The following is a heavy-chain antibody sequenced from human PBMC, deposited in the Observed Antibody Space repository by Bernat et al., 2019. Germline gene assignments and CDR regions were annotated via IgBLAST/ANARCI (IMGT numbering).Heavy chain of an antibody. Sequence: QVQLQESGPGLVKPSETLSLTCTVSGGSISSYYWSWIRQPPGKGLEWIGYIYYSGSTNYNPSLKSRVTISVGTSKNQFSLKLSSVTAADTAVYYCARLTVTTSFRGRHSRYFDLWGRGTLVTVSS. D-gene: IGHD4-17*01. CDR3: ARLTVTTSFRGRHSRYFDL. J-gene: IGHJ2*01. CDR2: IYYSGST. CDR1: GGSISSYY. V-gene: IGHV4-59*01.